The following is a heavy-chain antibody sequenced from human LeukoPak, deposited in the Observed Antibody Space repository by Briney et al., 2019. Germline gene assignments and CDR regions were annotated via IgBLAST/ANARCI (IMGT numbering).Heavy chain of an antibody. Sequence: SKTLSLTCAVYGGSFSGYNWSWIRQPPGKGLEWIGEINHSGNTNYNPSLKSRVTISLDTSKNQFSLKVTYVTAADTAVYYCARYLFVDFSNYDWFAPWGQGTLVTVSS. D-gene: IGHD4-11*01. CDR2: INHSGNT. V-gene: IGHV4-34*01. CDR3: ARYLFVDFSNYDWFAP. CDR1: GGSFSGYN. J-gene: IGHJ5*02.